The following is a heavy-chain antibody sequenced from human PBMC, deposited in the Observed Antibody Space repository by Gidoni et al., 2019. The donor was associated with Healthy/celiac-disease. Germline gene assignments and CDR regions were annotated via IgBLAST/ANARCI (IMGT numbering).Heavy chain of an antibody. CDR1: GGTCSSYA. J-gene: IGHJ3*02. CDR2: TIPILGIA. CDR3: ASGYCSSTSCPIGDI. V-gene: IGHV1-69*04. Sequence: QVQLVQSGAEVKKPGSSVKFSCKASGGTCSSYAISWVRQAPGQGLEWMGRTIPILGIANYAKKFQRRVTITADKSTSTAYMELSSLRSEDTAVYYCASGYCSSTSCPIGDIWGQGTMVTVSS. D-gene: IGHD2-2*01.